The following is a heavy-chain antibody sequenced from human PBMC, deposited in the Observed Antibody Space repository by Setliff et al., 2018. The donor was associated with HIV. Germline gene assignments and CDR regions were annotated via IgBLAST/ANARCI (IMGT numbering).Heavy chain of an antibody. CDR1: GYTFTDYY. CDR2: INPNSGNA. CDR3: AKDIGAWDYGGNFLLREYFQH. D-gene: IGHD4-17*01. Sequence: ASVKVSCKASGYTFTDYYIHWVRQAPGQGLEWMGWINPNSGNAGYAQKFQDRVTMTRNTSINTAYMELSRLRSDDTAVYYCAKDIGAWDYGGNFLLREYFQHWGQGTLVTVSS. V-gene: IGHV1-8*02. J-gene: IGHJ1*01.